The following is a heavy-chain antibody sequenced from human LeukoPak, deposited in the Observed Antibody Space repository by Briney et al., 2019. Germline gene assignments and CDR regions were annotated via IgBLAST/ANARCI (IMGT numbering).Heavy chain of an antibody. V-gene: IGHV4-59*08. D-gene: IGHD6-6*01. J-gene: IGHJ4*02. CDR2: IYYSGST. CDR1: GGSISSYY. Sequence: SETLSLTCTVSGGSISSYYWNWIRQPPGKGLEWIGYIYYSGSTNYNPSLKSRVTISVDTSKNQFSLKLSSLTAADTAVYYCASHRPPKIPDWGQGTLVTVSS. CDR3: ASHRPPKIPD.